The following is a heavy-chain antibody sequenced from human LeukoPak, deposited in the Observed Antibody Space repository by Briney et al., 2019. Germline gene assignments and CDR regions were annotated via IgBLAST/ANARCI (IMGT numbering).Heavy chain of an antibody. CDR2: IIPVLGVS. CDR1: GGSFSSYV. Sequence: SVKVSCKASGGSFSSYVITWVRQAPGQGLEWMGRIIPVLGVSNFAQKFQGRVTITADESTSTAYMELSSLRSEDTAVYYCAREDYDSSGYKCGFLDYWGQGTLVTVSS. CDR3: AREDYDSSGYKCGFLDY. V-gene: IGHV1-69*04. J-gene: IGHJ4*02. D-gene: IGHD3-22*01.